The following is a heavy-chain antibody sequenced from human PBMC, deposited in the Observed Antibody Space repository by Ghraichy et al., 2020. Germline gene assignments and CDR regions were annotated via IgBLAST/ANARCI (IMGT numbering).Heavy chain of an antibody. J-gene: IGHJ6*03. V-gene: IGHV1-69*06. Sequence: SVKVSCKASGGTFSSYAISWVRQAPGQGLEWMGGIIPIFGTANYAQKFQGRVTITADKSTSTAYMELSSLRSEDTAVYYCARGCSSTSCYAGGYYYYYYMDVWGKGTTVTVSS. CDR2: IIPIFGTA. CDR1: GGTFSSYA. D-gene: IGHD2-2*01. CDR3: ARGCSSTSCYAGGYYYYYYMDV.